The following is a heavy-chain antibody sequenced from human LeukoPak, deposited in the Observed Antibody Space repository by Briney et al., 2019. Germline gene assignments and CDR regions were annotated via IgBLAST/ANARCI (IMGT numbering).Heavy chain of an antibody. V-gene: IGHV4-39*01. D-gene: IGHD3-3*01. CDR2: IYYSGST. CDR1: GGSISTSSYY. Sequence: SETLSLTCTVSGGSISTSSYYWGWIRQPPGKGLEWIRSIYYSGSTYYNPSLKSRVTISVDTSKNQFSLKLSSVTAADTAVYYCARSHYDFWSGYPEYYFDYWGQGTLVTVSS. J-gene: IGHJ4*02. CDR3: ARSHYDFWSGYPEYYFDY.